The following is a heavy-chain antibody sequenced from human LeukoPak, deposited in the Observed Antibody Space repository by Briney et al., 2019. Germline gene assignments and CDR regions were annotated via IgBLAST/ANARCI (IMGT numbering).Heavy chain of an antibody. Sequence: GGSLRLSCAASGFTFRSYSMNWVRQAPGKGLEWVSYISSSGSTIYYADSVKGRFTISRDNAKNSLYLQMNSLRAEDTAVYYCAKGGYSNGRYYYYYMDVWGEGTTVTVSS. J-gene: IGHJ6*03. CDR2: ISSSGSTI. CDR1: GFTFRSYS. V-gene: IGHV3-48*04. CDR3: AKGGYSNGRYYYYYMDV. D-gene: IGHD5-18*01.